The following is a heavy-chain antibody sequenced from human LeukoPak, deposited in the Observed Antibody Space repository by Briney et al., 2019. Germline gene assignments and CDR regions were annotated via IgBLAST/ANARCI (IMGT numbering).Heavy chain of an antibody. D-gene: IGHD2-2*01. CDR3: AKDGGSAQVPDYYYYGMDV. CDR1: GFTFDDYA. V-gene: IGHV3-9*01. Sequence: PGRSLRLSCAASGFTFDDYAMHWVRQAPGKGLEWVSGISWNSGSIGYADSVKGRFTISRDNAKNSLYLQMSSLRAEDTALYYCAKDGGSAQVPDYYYYGMDVWGQGTTVTVSS. J-gene: IGHJ6*02. CDR2: ISWNSGSI.